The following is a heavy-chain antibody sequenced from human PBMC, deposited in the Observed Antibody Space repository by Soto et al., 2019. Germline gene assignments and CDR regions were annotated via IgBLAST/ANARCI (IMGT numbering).Heavy chain of an antibody. Sequence: GGSLRLSCAASGFTFDDFAMHWVRQAPGKGLEWVSGVDWNSGSTAYADSVKGRFTISRDNARNSLYLQMNSLRAEDTALYYCVKGRGSYEVKFGMDVWGQGTTVNVAS. CDR3: VKGRGSYEVKFGMDV. CDR1: GFTFDDFA. D-gene: IGHD6-25*01. CDR2: VDWNSGST. J-gene: IGHJ6*02. V-gene: IGHV3-9*01.